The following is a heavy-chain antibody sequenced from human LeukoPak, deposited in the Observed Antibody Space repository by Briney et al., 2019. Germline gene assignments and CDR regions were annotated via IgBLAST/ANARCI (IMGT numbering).Heavy chain of an antibody. CDR2: MYYSGNS. CDR1: GVSVGSAGYY. D-gene: IGHD1-26*01. Sequence: SETLSLTCSVSGVSVGSAGYYGTWLRQPPGKGLGWIEYMYYSGNSNYNPFLKSRVTMSLDPSKNRFSLKLSSVTAADTAVYYCARSQSQSGSYRYYFTYWGQGTLVTVSS. J-gene: IGHJ4*02. V-gene: IGHV4-61*08. CDR3: ARSQSQSGSYRYYFTY.